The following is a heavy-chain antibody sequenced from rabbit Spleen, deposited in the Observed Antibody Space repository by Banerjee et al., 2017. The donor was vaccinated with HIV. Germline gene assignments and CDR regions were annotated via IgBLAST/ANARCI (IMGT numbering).Heavy chain of an antibody. V-gene: IGHV1S40*01. CDR1: GFSFNSGDD. D-gene: IGHD1-1*01. Sequence: QSLEESGGGLVKPGASLTLTCKASGFSFNSGDDMCWVRQAPGKGLEWIACIYAGSSNNAYSATWAKGRFTISKTSSTTVTLQMTSLTAADTATYFCARDLDGVIGWNFGWWGPGTLVTVS. CDR3: ARDLDGVIGWNFGW. J-gene: IGHJ4*01. CDR2: IYAGSSNNA.